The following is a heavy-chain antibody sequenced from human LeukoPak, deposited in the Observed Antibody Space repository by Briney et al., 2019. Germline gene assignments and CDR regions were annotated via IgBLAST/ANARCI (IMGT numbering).Heavy chain of an antibody. V-gene: IGHV3-7*01. D-gene: IGHD6-13*01. Sequence: GGSLRLSCAASGFTFTTYWMGWVRQAPGKGLEWVANVKQDGSAKYYMDSVKGRFTISRDNGNNSLYLLMSSLRAEDSGVYYCARIAAAVPDQWGPGTLVTVSS. J-gene: IGHJ5*02. CDR2: VKQDGSAK. CDR1: GFTFTTYW. CDR3: ARIAAAVPDQ.